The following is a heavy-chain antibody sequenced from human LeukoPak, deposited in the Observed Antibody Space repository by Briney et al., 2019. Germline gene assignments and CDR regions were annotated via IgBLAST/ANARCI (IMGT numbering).Heavy chain of an antibody. D-gene: IGHD5-18*01. CDR2: IYYSGST. J-gene: IGHJ6*03. CDR3: ARTTEGGYTYDYFYYYYMDV. CDR1: GGSISSYY. V-gene: IGHV4-59*01. Sequence: SETLSLTCTVSGGSISSYYWSWIRQPPGKGLEWIGYIYYSGSTNYNPSLKSRVTISVDTSKNQFALKLSSVTAADTAVYYCARTTEGGYTYDYFYYYYMDVWGKGTTVTISS.